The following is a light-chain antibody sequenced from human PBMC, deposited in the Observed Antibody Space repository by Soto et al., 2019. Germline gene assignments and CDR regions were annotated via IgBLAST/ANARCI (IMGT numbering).Light chain of an antibody. V-gene: IGLV2-14*01. J-gene: IGLJ2*01. CDR2: DVS. CDR1: SSDVGGYNY. Sequence: QSALTQPASVSGSPGQSITISCTGTSSDVGGYNYVSWYQQHPGKAPKLMIYDVSNRPSGVSNRFSGSKSGNTASLTISGLQAEDEADYYCSSYTSSSTPYVVFGGGTKLTGL. CDR3: SSYTSSSTPYVV.